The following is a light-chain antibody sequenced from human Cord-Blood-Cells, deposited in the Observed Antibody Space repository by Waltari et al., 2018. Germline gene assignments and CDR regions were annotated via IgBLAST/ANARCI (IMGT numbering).Light chain of an antibody. CDR2: AAS. J-gene: IGKJ4*01. CDR3: QQSDSTPPA. CDR1: QSISSY. V-gene: IGKV1-39*01. Sequence: DIQMTQSPSSLSASVGYRVTITCRASQSISSYLNWYQQKPGKDTKLLIYAASSLQSGVPSRFSGSGSGTDFTLTISSLQPEDFATYYCQQSDSTPPAFGGGTKVEIK.